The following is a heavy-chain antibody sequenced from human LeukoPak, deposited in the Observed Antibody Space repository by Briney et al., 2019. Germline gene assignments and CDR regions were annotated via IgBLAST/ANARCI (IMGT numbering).Heavy chain of an antibody. Sequence: SQTLSLTCTVSGDSISTGSYYWSWVRQPAGKGLEWIGRIYSSGSSNYNPSLKSRVTISVDTSKNQFSLKLSSVTAADTAVYYCARPAWALQSLSSGLAQAFDIWGQGTMVTVSS. J-gene: IGHJ3*02. CDR1: GDSISTGSYY. CDR3: ARPAWALQSLSSGLAQAFDI. D-gene: IGHD3-10*01. V-gene: IGHV4-61*02. CDR2: IYSSGSS.